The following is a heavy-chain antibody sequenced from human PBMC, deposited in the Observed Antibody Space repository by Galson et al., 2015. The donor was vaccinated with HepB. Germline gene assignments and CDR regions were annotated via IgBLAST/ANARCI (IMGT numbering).Heavy chain of an antibody. CDR1: GFIVSRYY. J-gene: IGHJ4*02. D-gene: IGHD3-10*01. Sequence: SLRLSCAASGFIVSRYYMSWVRQAPGKGLEWVSVYYGGGSTYYADFVKDRFIIPRDNSKNTVDLQMNGLRGEDTAVYFCARGAYYEGSGSFWAWDYWGQGTLVTVYS. V-gene: IGHV3-66*01. CDR2: YYGGGST. CDR3: ARGAYYEGSGSFWAWDY.